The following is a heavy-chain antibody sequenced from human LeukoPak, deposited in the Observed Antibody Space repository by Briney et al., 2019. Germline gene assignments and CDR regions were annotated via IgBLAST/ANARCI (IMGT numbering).Heavy chain of an antibody. Sequence: GESLKISCKGSGYSFTSYWIGWVRQMPGKGLEWMRIIYPGDSDTRYSPSFQGQVTISADKSISTAYLQWSSLEASDTAMYYCARHHDHGDNYNWFDPWGQGTLVTVSS. CDR3: ARHHDHGDNYNWFDP. D-gene: IGHD4-17*01. J-gene: IGHJ5*02. CDR1: GYSFTSYW. CDR2: IYPGDSDT. V-gene: IGHV5-51*01.